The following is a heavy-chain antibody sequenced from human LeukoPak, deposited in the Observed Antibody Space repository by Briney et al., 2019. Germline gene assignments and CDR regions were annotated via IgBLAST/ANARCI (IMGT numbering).Heavy chain of an antibody. Sequence: SETLSLTCAVSGYSISSGYYWGWIRQPPGKGLEWIGSIYHSGSTYYNPSLKSRVTISVDTSKNQFSLKLSSVTAADTAVYYCASLYYVSGRVDYWGKGPWSPSPQ. J-gene: IGHJ4*03. V-gene: IGHV4-38-2*01. CDR1: GYSISSGYY. CDR2: IYHSGST. CDR3: ASLYYVSGRVDY. D-gene: IGHD3-10*01.